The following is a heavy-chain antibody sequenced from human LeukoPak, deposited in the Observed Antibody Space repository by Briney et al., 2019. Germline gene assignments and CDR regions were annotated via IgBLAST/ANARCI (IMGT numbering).Heavy chain of an antibody. V-gene: IGHV3-30*01. D-gene: IGHD3-22*01. CDR3: ARDYYDLSMDV. J-gene: IGHJ6*04. CDR1: GFTFSSYA. CDR2: ISYGGSNK. Sequence: GGSLRLSCAASGFTFSSYAMHWVRQAPGKGLEWVAVISYGGSNKYYADFVKGRFTISRDNSKNTLYLQMNSLRAEDTAVYYCARDYYDLSMDVWGEGTTVTVSS.